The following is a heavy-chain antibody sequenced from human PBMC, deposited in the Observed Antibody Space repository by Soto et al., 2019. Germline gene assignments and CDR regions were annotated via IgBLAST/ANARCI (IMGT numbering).Heavy chain of an antibody. V-gene: IGHV3-30-3*01. D-gene: IGHD5-12*01. CDR1: GFTFSSYA. CDR3: ARDSEVDIVATIMGDY. J-gene: IGHJ4*02. CDR2: ISYDGSNK. Sequence: QVQLVESGGGVVQPGRSLRLSCAASGFTFSSYAMHWVRQAPGKGLEWVAVISYDGSNKYYADSVKGRFTISRDNSKNTLYLQMNSLRAEDTAVYYCARDSEVDIVATIMGDYWGQGTLVTVSS.